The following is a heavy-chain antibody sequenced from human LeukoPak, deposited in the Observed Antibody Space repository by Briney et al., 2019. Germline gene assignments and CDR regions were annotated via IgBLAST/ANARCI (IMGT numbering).Heavy chain of an antibody. D-gene: IGHD6-6*01. CDR1: GFTFSSYG. CDR3: ARVSFSIAGWYYGMDV. CDR2: IWYDGSNK. J-gene: IGHJ6*02. V-gene: IGHV3-33*01. Sequence: GRSLRLSCAASGFTFSSYGMHWVRQAPGKGLEWVAVIWYDGSNKYYADSVKGRFTISRDNSKITLYLQMNSLRAEDTAVYYCARVSFSIAGWYYGMDVWGQGTTVTVSS.